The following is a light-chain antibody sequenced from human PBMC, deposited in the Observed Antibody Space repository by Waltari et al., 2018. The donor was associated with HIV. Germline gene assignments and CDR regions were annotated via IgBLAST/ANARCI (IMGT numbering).Light chain of an antibody. CDR3: FAYAVGSILV. J-gene: IGLJ2*01. V-gene: IGLV2-14*01. CDR2: EVS. CDR1: SPDFGAYKF. Sequence: QPVLTQPASVSGSPGQSITISCTGTSPDFGAYKFVSWFQPSPGKAPKLLIYEVSSRPTGVSHRFSGSQSGSTASLHSSGLIDDDEATYYCFAYAVGSILVFGGGTRVTVL.